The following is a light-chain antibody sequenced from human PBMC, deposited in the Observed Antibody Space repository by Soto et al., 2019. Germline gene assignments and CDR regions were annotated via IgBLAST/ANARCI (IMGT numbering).Light chain of an antibody. CDR1: QTISSW. J-gene: IGKJ1*01. Sequence: DIQMTQSPSTLSGSVGDRVTITCRASQTISSWLAWYQQKPGKAPKLLIYKASTLKSGVPSRFSGSGSGTEFTLTSSSLQPDDFATYYCQNYNSYSEAFGQGTKVELK. CDR3: QNYNSYSEA. V-gene: IGKV1-5*03. CDR2: KAS.